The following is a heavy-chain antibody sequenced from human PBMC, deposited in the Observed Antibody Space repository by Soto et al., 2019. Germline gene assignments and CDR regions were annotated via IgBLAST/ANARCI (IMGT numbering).Heavy chain of an antibody. J-gene: IGHJ6*02. CDR2: ISAGGYNT. V-gene: IGHV3-23*01. CDR1: GFTFSIYA. Sequence: DVQLLESGGGLVQPGGSLRLSCADSGFTFSIYAINWVRQAPGKGMEWVSAISAGGYNTDYADSVKGRFTISSDNSKNTLYLKMNSLSAEDTAVYYCEKDHTVYSGYDYYYGMDVWGQGTTVTVSS. D-gene: IGHD1-26*01. CDR3: EKDHTVYSGYDYYYGMDV.